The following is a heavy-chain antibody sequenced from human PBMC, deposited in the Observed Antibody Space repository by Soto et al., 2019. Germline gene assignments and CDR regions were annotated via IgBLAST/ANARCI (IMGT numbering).Heavy chain of an antibody. J-gene: IGHJ4*02. CDR1: GFTFSTYY. D-gene: IGHD5-12*01. Sequence: ASVKVSCKASGFTFSTYYIHWVRQAPGQGLEWVGIINPNGGATTNAQKFQGRVTMTRDTSTSTVYMEMSSLRAEDTAMYYCARDQSAGGYVIFDYRGQGTLVTVSS. CDR2: INPNGGAT. CDR3: ARDQSAGGYVIFDY. V-gene: IGHV1-46*01.